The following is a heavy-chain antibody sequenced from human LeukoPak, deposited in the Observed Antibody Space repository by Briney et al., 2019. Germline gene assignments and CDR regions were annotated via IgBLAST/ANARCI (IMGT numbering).Heavy chain of an antibody. CDR2: FDPEDGET. CDR1: GYTLTELS. Sequence: ASVKVSCKVSGYTLTELSMHWVRQAPGKGLEWMGGFDPEDGETIYAQKFQGRVTMTEDTSTDTAYMELGSLRSEDTAVYYCATGFPGNYYYYMDVWGKGTTVTISS. J-gene: IGHJ6*03. V-gene: IGHV1-24*01. D-gene: IGHD1-1*01. CDR3: ATGFPGNYYYYMDV.